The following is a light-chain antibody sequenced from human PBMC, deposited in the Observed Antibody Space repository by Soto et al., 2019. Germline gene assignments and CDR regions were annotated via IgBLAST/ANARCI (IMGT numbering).Light chain of an antibody. CDR3: CSYAGSSTYWV. CDR1: SSDVGSYNL. J-gene: IGLJ3*02. CDR2: EGS. Sequence: QSVLTQPASVSRSPGQSITISCTGTSSDVGSYNLVSWYQQHPGKAPKLMIYEGSKRPSGVSNRFSGSKSGNTASLTISGLQAEDEADYYCCSYAGSSTYWVFGGGTQLTVL. V-gene: IGLV2-23*01.